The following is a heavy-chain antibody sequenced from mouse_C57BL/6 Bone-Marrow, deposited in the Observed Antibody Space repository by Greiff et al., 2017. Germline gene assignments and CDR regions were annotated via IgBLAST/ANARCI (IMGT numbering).Heavy chain of an antibody. CDR1: GFTFSSYG. CDR2: ISSGGSYT. J-gene: IGHJ3*01. V-gene: IGHV5-6*01. Sequence: EVQVVESGGDLVKPGGSLKLSCAASGFTFSSYGMSWVRQTPDKRLEWVATISSGGSYTYYPDSVKGRFTISSDNAKNNLYLQMSSLKSEDTAMYYCASPGVAWFAYWGQGTLVTVSA. CDR3: ASPGVAWFAY.